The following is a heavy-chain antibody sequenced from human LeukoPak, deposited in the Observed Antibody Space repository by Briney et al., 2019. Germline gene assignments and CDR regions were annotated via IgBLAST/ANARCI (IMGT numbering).Heavy chain of an antibody. Sequence: SETLSLTCTVSGSSISSSSYYWGWLRQPPGKGLEWIGSIYYSGSTYYNPSLKSRLTISVDTSKNQFSLKLSSVTAADTAVYYCASHYYDSSGYYQNFDYWGQGTLVTVSS. J-gene: IGHJ4*02. V-gene: IGHV4-39*07. CDR3: ASHYYDSSGYYQNFDY. CDR2: IYYSGST. D-gene: IGHD3-22*01. CDR1: GSSISSSSYY.